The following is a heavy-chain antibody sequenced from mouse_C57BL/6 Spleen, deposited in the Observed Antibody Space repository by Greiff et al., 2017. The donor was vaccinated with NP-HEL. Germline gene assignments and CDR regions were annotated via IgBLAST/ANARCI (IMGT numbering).Heavy chain of an antibody. D-gene: IGHD1-1*01. CDR3: ARLPITTVVAKDY. J-gene: IGHJ2*01. CDR2: IYPGDGDT. V-gene: IGHV1-82*01. Sequence: VQLQQSGPELVKPGASVKISCKASGYAFSSSWMNWVKQRPGKGLEWIGRIYPGDGDTNYNGKFKGKATLTADKSSSTAYMQLSSLTSEDSAVYFCARLPITTVVAKDYWGQGTTLTVSS. CDR1: GYAFSSSW.